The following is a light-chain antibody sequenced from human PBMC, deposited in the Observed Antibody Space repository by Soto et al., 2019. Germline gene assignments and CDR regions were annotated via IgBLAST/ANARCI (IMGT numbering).Light chain of an antibody. V-gene: IGLV2-14*03. CDR3: CSYTTIATYV. CDR2: DVS. CDR1: SSDVGSYNR. Sequence: QSALTQPASVSGSPGQSITISCIGTSSDVGSYNRVSWYQQHPGKAPKLMIYDVSNRPSGVSNRFSGSKSGNTASLTISGLQAEDETYYYCCSYTTIATYVFGTGTKVTV. J-gene: IGLJ1*01.